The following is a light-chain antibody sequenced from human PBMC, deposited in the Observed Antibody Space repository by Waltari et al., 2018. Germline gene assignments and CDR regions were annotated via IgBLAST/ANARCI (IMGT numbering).Light chain of an antibody. J-gene: IGKJ2*01. CDR1: HDITTY. V-gene: IGKV1-39*01. CDR2: YAI. Sequence: DIQMAQSPSSLSASVGDRVTITCWASHDITTYLNWYQQKPGNAPYLLIQYAINLASGVPSRFSGSGSGTEFTLTITSLQPEDFATYYCQQGNSNPYNFAQGTKVEIK. CDR3: QQGNSNPYN.